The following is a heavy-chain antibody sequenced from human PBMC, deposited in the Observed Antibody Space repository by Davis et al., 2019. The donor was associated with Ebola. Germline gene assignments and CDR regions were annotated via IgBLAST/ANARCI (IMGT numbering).Heavy chain of an antibody. J-gene: IGHJ4*02. Sequence: GESLKISCAASGFTFRNYAMHWVRQAPGKGLEWVAVVSHSQRETFYADSVKGRFTISRDNSENTLYLQMNRLAADDTAVYYCARAVFHEVLDYWGQGTPVTVSS. CDR3: ARAVFHEVLDY. CDR1: GFTFRNYA. CDR2: VSHSQRET. D-gene: IGHD3-3*01. V-gene: IGHV3-30*04.